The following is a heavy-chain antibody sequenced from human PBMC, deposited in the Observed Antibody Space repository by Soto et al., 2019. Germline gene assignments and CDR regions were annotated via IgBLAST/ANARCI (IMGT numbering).Heavy chain of an antibody. D-gene: IGHD2-2*01. V-gene: IGHV3-33*01. Sequence: PGGSLRLSCAASGFTFSNFGMHWVRQAPGKGLEWVAVIWYDGNKKHYADSVKGRFTISRDNSKNTLYLQMNSLRGEDTALYFCARGRRDIVVVPAAPIAYYYMDVWGKGTTVTVSS. CDR2: IWYDGNKK. J-gene: IGHJ6*03. CDR3: ARGRRDIVVVPAAPIAYYYMDV. CDR1: GFTFSNFG.